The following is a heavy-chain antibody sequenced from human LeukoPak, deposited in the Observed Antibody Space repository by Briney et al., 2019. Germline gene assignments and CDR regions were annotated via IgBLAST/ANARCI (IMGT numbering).Heavy chain of an antibody. D-gene: IGHD3-3*01. CDR3: ARTYYDFWSGYYYYYMDV. J-gene: IGHJ6*03. Sequence: SETLSPTCTVSGGSISSGSYYWSWIRQPAGKGLEWIGRIYTSGSTNYNPSLKSRVTISVDTSKNQFSLKLSSVTAADTAVYYCARTYYDFWSGYYYYYMDVWGKGTTVTVSS. V-gene: IGHV4-61*02. CDR2: IYTSGST. CDR1: GGSISSGSYY.